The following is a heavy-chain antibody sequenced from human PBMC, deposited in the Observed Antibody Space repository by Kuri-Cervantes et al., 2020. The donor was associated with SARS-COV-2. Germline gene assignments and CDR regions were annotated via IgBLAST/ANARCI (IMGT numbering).Heavy chain of an antibody. Sequence: GESLKISCAASGFNFSRTDMHWVRQAPGKGLEWVAVISYDGKHKKCIVSGKGRFTISRDSSKNTLYLQMDSLKVEDTAAYYCAKGGVLGQTLHFWGQGTLVTVSS. CDR1: GFNFSRTD. CDR2: ISYDGKHK. CDR3: AKGGVLGQTLHF. V-gene: IGHV3-30*18. J-gene: IGHJ4*02. D-gene: IGHD3-16*01.